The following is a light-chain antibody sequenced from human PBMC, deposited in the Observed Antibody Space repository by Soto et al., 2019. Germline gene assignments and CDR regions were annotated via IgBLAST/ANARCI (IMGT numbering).Light chain of an antibody. CDR3: SSYTSSSTPRV. J-gene: IGLJ2*01. CDR2: EVS. V-gene: IGLV2-14*01. CDR1: SSDVGGYNY. Sequence: QSALTQPASVSVSPGQSITISCTGTSSDVGGYNYVSWYQQHPGKAPKLMIYEVSNRPSGVSNRFSGSKSDNTASLTISGLQAEDEADYYCSSYTSSSTPRVFGGGTKVTVL.